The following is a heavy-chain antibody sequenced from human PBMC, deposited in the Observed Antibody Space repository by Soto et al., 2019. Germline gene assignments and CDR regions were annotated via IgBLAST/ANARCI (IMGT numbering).Heavy chain of an antibody. CDR2: MNPNSGNT. Sequence: QVQLVQSGAEVKKSGASVKVSCKASEYTFTSHDINWVRQATGQGLEWMGWMNPNSGNTGYAQKFQGRLTMTRNTSISTAYMELSSLRSEDTAVYYCARWDYAYYARFDYWGQGTLVTVSS. CDR3: ARWDYAYYARFDY. CDR1: EYTFTSHD. J-gene: IGHJ4*02. V-gene: IGHV1-8*01. D-gene: IGHD4-17*01.